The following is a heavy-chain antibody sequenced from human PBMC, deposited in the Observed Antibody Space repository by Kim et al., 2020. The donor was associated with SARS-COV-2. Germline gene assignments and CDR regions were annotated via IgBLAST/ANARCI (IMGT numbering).Heavy chain of an antibody. Sequence: FTISRDNAKNSLYLQMNSLRAEDTALYYCAKGGRIMITFGGVIDTDNFDYWGQGTLVTVSS. CDR3: AKGGRIMITFGGVIDTDNFDY. D-gene: IGHD3-16*02. J-gene: IGHJ4*02. V-gene: IGHV3-9*01.